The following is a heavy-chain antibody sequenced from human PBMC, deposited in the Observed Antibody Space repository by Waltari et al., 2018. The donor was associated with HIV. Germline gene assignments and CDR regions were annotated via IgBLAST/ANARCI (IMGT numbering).Heavy chain of an antibody. CDR3: ARDFWGGYYYGMDV. Sequence: EVQLVESGGGLVKPGGSLSLSCAASGCTFSSYIMNWVRQAPGKGLEWVSSISSSSSYIYYADSVKGRFTISRDNAKNSLYLQMNSLRAEDTAVYYCARDFWGGYYYGMDVWGQGTTVTVSS. CDR2: ISSSSSYI. CDR1: GCTFSSYI. D-gene: IGHD3-16*01. V-gene: IGHV3-21*01. J-gene: IGHJ6*02.